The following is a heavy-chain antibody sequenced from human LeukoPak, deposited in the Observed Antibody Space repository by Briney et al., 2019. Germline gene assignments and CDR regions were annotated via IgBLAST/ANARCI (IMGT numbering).Heavy chain of an antibody. J-gene: IGHJ4*02. V-gene: IGHV3-11*01. CDR1: GFTFSDYY. CDR2: ISGSGSSI. Sequence: PGGSLRLSCAASGFTFSDYYMSWVRQAPGKGLEWVSYISGSGSSIYQADSVKGRFTISRDNAKNSLYLQMNSLRGEDTAVYYCARGKISYDTSGYPIFHYWGQGTLVTVSS. D-gene: IGHD3-22*01. CDR3: ARGKISYDTSGYPIFHY.